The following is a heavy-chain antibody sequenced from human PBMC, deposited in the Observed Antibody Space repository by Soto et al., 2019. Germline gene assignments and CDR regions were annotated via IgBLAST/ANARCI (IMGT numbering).Heavy chain of an antibody. D-gene: IGHD6-19*01. V-gene: IGHV1-18*01. Sequence: ASVKVSCKASGYTFTSYGIIWVRQAPGQGLEWMGWISAYNGNTNYAQKLQGRVTMTTDTSTSTAYMELRSLRSDDTAVYYCARSGAGDSSGWYGDAFDIWGQGTMVTVSS. CDR2: ISAYNGNT. J-gene: IGHJ3*02. CDR1: GYTFTSYG. CDR3: ARSGAGDSSGWYGDAFDI.